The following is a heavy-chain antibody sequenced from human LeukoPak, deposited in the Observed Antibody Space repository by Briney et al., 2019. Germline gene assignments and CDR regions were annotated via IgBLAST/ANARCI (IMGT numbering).Heavy chain of an antibody. CDR3: ARETSSGLYKGRNYYYYGMDV. CDR2: INPSGGST. V-gene: IGHV1-46*01. CDR1: GYTFTSYY. J-gene: IGHJ6*02. Sequence: ASVKVSCKASGYTFTSYYMHWVRQAPGQGLEWMGIINPSGGSTSYAQKFQGRVTMTRDTSTSTVYMELSSLRSEDTAVYYCARETSSGLYKGRNYYYYGMDVWGQGTTVTVSS. D-gene: IGHD6-19*01.